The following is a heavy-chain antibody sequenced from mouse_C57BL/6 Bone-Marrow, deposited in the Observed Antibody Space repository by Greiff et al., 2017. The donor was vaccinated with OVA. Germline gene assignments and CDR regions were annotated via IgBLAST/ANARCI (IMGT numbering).Heavy chain of an antibody. V-gene: IGHV1-31*01. CDR3: ASPRLITGNYFDY. CDR2: IYPYNGVS. J-gene: IGHJ2*01. Sequence: VQLKESGPELVKPGASVKISCKASGYSFTGYYMHWVKQSHGNILDWIGYIYPYNGVSSYNQKFKGKATLTVDKSSSTAYMELRSLTSEDSAVYYCASPRLITGNYFDYWGQGTTLTVSS. D-gene: IGHD1-1*01. CDR1: GYSFTGYY.